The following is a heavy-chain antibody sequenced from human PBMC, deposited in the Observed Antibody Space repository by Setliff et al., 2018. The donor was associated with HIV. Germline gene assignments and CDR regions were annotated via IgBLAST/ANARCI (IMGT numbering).Heavy chain of an antibody. CDR2: ISYDGSDK. J-gene: IGHJ4*02. Sequence: GGSLRLSCAASGFTFRHYSMNWVRQAPGKGLEWLAVISYDGSDKYYADSVKGRFTISRDNSKNTLYLQMNSLRAEDTAVYYCARDLYPLTTRYSFDYWGQGTLVTVSS. V-gene: IGHV3-30*03. D-gene: IGHD4-17*01. CDR3: ARDLYPLTTRYSFDY. CDR1: GFTFRHYS.